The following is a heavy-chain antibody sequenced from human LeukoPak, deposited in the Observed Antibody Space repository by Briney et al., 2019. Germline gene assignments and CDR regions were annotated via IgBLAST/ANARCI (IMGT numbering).Heavy chain of an antibody. V-gene: IGHV4-59*01. D-gene: IGHD3-3*01. CDR1: GGSISSYY. J-gene: IGHJ3*02. CDR2: IYYRGST. Sequence: SETLSLTCTVSGGSISSYYWSWIRQPPGKGLEWIGYIYYRGSTNYNPSLKSRVTISVDTSKNQFSLKLTSVTAADTAVYYCARASFWSGYYRVDAFDIWGQGTMVTVSS. CDR3: ARASFWSGYYRVDAFDI.